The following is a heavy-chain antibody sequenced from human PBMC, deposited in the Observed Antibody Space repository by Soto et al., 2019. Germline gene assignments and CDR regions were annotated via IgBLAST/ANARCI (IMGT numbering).Heavy chain of an antibody. J-gene: IGHJ5*02. CDR3: ARDTYSGYDFGL. V-gene: IGHV4-30-4*01. D-gene: IGHD5-12*01. CDR1: GGSVAGGSYY. CDR2: IPSRGRP. Sequence: QVQLRESGLGLVKPSQTLSLTCSVSGGSVAGGSYYWSWVRQPPGKGLEWIGYIPSRGRPFYNPSLTSRGTISADTSKNQLSLQLTSVTAADTAVYYCARDTYSGYDFGLWGQGTLVTVSS.